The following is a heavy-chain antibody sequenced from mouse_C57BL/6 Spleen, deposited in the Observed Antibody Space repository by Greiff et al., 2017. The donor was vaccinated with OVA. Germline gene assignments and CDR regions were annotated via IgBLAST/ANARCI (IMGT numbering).Heavy chain of an antibody. CDR2: IYPGSGNT. J-gene: IGHJ4*01. V-gene: IGHV1-76*01. Sequence: QVQLQQSGAELVRPGASVKLSCKASGYTFTDYYINWVKQRPGQGLEWIARIYPGSGNTYYNEKFKGKATLTAEKSSSTAYMQLSSLTSEDSAVYFCARSGYYGSSPYAMDYWGQGTSVTVSS. D-gene: IGHD1-1*01. CDR3: ARSGYYGSSPYAMDY. CDR1: GYTFTDYY.